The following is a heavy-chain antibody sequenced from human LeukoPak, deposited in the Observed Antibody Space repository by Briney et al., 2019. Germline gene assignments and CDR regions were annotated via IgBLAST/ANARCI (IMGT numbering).Heavy chain of an antibody. CDR1: GFSFSDFF. CDR2: IGTRSNPI. Sequence: GGSLRLSCAASGFSFSDFFMSWIRQAPGMGLEWISYIGTRSNPIYYADSVKGRFTISRDDAKNSLYLQMNSLRDEDTAVYFCAREARGSGRDFDYWGQGILVTVSS. V-gene: IGHV3-11*01. D-gene: IGHD1-26*01. J-gene: IGHJ4*02. CDR3: AREARGSGRDFDY.